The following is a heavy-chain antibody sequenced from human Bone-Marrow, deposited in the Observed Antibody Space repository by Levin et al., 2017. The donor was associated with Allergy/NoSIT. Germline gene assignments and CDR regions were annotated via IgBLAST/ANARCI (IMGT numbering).Heavy chain of an antibody. Sequence: SETLSLTCAVYGGSFSGYYWSWIRQPPGKGLEWIGEINHSGSTNYNPSLKSRVTISVDTSKNQFSLKLSSVTAADTAVYYCARGSSILLGYWGQGTLVTVSS. J-gene: IGHJ4*02. CDR1: GGSFSGYY. D-gene: IGHD6-6*01. CDR2: INHSGST. V-gene: IGHV4-34*01. CDR3: ARGSSILLGY.